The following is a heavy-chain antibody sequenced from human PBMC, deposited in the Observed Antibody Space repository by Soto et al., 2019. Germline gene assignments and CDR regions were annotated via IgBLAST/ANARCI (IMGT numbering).Heavy chain of an antibody. V-gene: IGHV1-18*01. CDR1: GYIFVNYG. CDR2: ISPYTGNT. Sequence: QVQLVQSGDEVKKPGASVKVSCKASGYIFVNYGIAWVRQAPGQGLEWMGWISPYTGNTHSATKVKDRLTMATDTSTSTADMDLGSLTSDDTAVYYCVMVDNYVTPTPQDVWGQGTTVTVSS. D-gene: IGHD3-16*01. CDR3: VMVDNYVTPTPQDV. J-gene: IGHJ6*02.